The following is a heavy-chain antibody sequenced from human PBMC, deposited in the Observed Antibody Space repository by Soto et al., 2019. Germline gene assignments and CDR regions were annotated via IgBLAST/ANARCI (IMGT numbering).Heavy chain of an antibody. CDR2: IIPIFGTA. D-gene: IGHD4-17*01. CDR3: ARDLATVTTRGLRWFDP. J-gene: IGHJ5*02. V-gene: IGHV1-69*12. CDR1: GGTFSSYA. Sequence: QVQLVQSGAEVKKPGSSVKVSCKASGGTFSSYAISWVRQAPGQGLEWMGGIIPIFGTANYAQKFQGRVTITADESTSTAYMELGSLRSEDTAVYYCARDLATVTTRGLRWFDPWGQGTLVTVSS.